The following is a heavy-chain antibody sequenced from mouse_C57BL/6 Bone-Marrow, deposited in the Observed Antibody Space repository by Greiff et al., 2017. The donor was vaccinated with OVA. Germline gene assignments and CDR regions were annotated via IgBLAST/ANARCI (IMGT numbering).Heavy chain of an antibody. D-gene: IGHD2-4*01. Sequence: VQLVESGAELARPGASVKLSCKASGYTFTSYGISWVKQRTGQGLEWIGEIYPRSGNTYYNEKFKGKATLTADKSSSTAYMELRSLTSEDSAVYFCAREEVYYDYDYAMDYWGQGTSVTVSS. V-gene: IGHV1-81*01. CDR3: AREEVYYDYDYAMDY. J-gene: IGHJ4*01. CDR2: IYPRSGNT. CDR1: GYTFTSYG.